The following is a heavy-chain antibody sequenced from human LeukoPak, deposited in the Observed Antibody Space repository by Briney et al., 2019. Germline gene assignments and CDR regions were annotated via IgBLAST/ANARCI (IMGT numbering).Heavy chain of an antibody. CDR3: ARKGPANYYYYMDV. V-gene: IGHV1-8*01. D-gene: IGHD2-2*01. Sequence: ASVKVSCKASGYTFTSYDINWVRQAIGQGLEWMGWMNPNSGNTGYAQKFQGRVTMTRNTSISTAYMEMSSLKSEDTAVYYCARKGPANYYYYMDVWGKGTSVTVSS. CDR1: GYTFTSYD. CDR2: MNPNSGNT. J-gene: IGHJ6*03.